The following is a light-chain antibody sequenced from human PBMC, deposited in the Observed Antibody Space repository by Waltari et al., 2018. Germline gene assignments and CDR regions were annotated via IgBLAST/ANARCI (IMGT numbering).Light chain of an antibody. CDR1: QSVSRT. Sequence: EIVFTQPPRTLSLSPGERPTLSCRASQSVSRTLAWYQQKRGQAPRLLIYDASTRATGIPDRFSGSGSGTDFSLTISRLEPEDFAVYYCQKYVTLPATFGQGTKVEVK. CDR2: DAS. V-gene: IGKV3-20*01. CDR3: QKYVTLPAT. J-gene: IGKJ1*01.